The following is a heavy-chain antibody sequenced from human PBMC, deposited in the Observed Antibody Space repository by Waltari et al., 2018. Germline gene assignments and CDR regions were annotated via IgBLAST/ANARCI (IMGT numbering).Heavy chain of an antibody. Sequence: QVQLVQSGAEVKKPGSSVKFSCKASGGTFSSYAISWVRKAPGQGREWMGGIIPIFGTANYAAKVQGIVTITADEATSTAYMELSSLRSEDTAVYYCARLWFRELLDAFDIWGQGTMVTVSS. D-gene: IGHD3-10*01. CDR1: GGTFSSYA. J-gene: IGHJ3*02. CDR3: ARLWFRELLDAFDI. V-gene: IGHV1-69*01. CDR2: IIPIFGTA.